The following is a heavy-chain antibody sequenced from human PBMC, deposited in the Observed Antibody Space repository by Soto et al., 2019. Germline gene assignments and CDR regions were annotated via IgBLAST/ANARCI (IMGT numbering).Heavy chain of an antibody. J-gene: IGHJ4*02. CDR1: GFTFSSYW. CDR3: ARRGAVAGLHY. CDR2: INSDGSST. D-gene: IGHD6-19*01. V-gene: IGHV3-74*01. Sequence: EVQLVESGGGLVQPGGSLRVSCAASGFTFSSYWMHWVPQAPGKGLVWVSRINSDGSSTSYADSVKGRFTISRDNAKNTLYLQMNSLRAEDTAIYYCARRGAVAGLHYWGQGTLVTVSS.